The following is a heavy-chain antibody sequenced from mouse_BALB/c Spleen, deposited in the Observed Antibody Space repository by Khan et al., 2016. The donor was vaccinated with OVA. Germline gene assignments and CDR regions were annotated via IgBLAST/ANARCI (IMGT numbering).Heavy chain of an antibody. J-gene: IGHJ3*01. CDR2: IDPENGDT. V-gene: IGHV14-1*02. Sequence: EVHLVESGAELVRPGALVKVSCKASAFNIKDYYMHWVKQRPEQGLEWIGWIDPENGDTIYDPKFQGKASMTADTSSNTAYLQLSSLTSEDTAVYYCARDGYSPWFAYWGQGTLVTVSA. CDR3: ARDGYSPWFAY. CDR1: AFNIKDYY. D-gene: IGHD2-3*01.